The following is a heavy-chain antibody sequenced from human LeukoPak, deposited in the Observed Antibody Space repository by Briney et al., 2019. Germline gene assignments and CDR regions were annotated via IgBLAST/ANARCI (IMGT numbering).Heavy chain of an antibody. CDR3: ARAASGRFDY. CDR1: GGSISSYY. D-gene: IGHD6-25*01. V-gene: IGHV4-59*08. J-gene: IGHJ4*02. CDR2: IYYSGST. Sequence: SETLSLTCTVSGGSISSYYWSWIRQRPGKGLEWTGYIYYSGSTNYNPSLNSRVTISVDTSKNQFSLRLSSVTAADTAIYYCARAASGRFDYRGQGTLVTVSS.